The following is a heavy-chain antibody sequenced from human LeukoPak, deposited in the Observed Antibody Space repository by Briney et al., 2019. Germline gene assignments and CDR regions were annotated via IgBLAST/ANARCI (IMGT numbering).Heavy chain of an antibody. Sequence: SETLSLTCTVSGGSISSYYWSWIRQPPGKGLEWIGYIYYSGSTNYNPSLKGRVTISVDTSKNQFSLKLSSVTAADTAVYYCARDLYSSGWYSMDVWGQGTTVTVSS. D-gene: IGHD6-19*01. J-gene: IGHJ6*02. CDR3: ARDLYSSGWYSMDV. CDR2: IYYSGST. V-gene: IGHV4-59*01. CDR1: GGSISSYY.